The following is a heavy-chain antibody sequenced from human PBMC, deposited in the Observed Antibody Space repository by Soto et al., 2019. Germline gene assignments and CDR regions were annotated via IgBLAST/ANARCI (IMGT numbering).Heavy chain of an antibody. CDR1: GGTFSSYT. D-gene: IGHD6-13*01. CDR3: AREGGSRYSSSWPPNGWFDP. J-gene: IGHJ5*02. V-gene: IGHV1-69*04. CDR2: IIPILGIA. Sequence: GASVKVSCKASGGTFSSYTISWVQQAPGQGLEWMGRIIPILGIANYAQKFQGRVTITADKSTSTAYMELSSLRSEDTAVYYCAREGGSRYSSSWPPNGWFDPWGQGTLVTVSS.